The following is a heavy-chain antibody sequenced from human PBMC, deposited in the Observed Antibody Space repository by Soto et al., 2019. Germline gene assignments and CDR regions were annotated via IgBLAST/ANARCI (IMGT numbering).Heavy chain of an antibody. CDR1: GFTFSSYD. D-gene: IGHD2-15*01. CDR2: ISGSGGST. CDR3: AKAPGYCSGGSCYWYFDL. J-gene: IGHJ2*01. V-gene: IGHV3-23*01. Sequence: EVQLLESGGGLVQPGGSLRLSCAASGFTFSSYDMSWVRQAPGKGLEWVSGISGSGGSTYYADSVKGRFTISRDNSKNTVYLQMSSLRAEDTAVYYCAKAPGYCSGGSCYWYFDLWGRGTLVTVSS.